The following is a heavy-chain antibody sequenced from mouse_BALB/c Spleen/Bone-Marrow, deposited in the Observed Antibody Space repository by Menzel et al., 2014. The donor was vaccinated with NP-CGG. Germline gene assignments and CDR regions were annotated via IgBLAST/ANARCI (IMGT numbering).Heavy chain of an antibody. D-gene: IGHD2-4*01. CDR2: ISSGGSYT. CDR3: AREGLRRRAAMDY. J-gene: IGHJ4*01. Sequence: DVHLVESGGGLVKPGGSLKLSCAASGFTFSSYAMSWVRQSPEKRLEWVAEISSGGSYTYYPDTVTGRFTIPRDNAKNTLYLEMSSLRSEDTAMYYCAREGLRRRAAMDYWGQGTSVTVSS. V-gene: IGHV5-9-4*01. CDR1: GFTFSSYA.